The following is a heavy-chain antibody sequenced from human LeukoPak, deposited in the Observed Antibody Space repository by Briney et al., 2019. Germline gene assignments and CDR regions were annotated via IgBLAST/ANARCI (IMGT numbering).Heavy chain of an antibody. CDR2: ISGSGGNT. CDR3: AKDASPYY. Sequence: PGGSLRLSCAASGFTFSSFAMTWVRQAPGKGLEWVSGISGSGGNTYHADSVKGWCTISRDNSKNTLYLQMNSLRAEDTAVYYCAKDASPYYWGQGTLVTVSS. J-gene: IGHJ4*02. V-gene: IGHV3-23*01. CDR1: GFTFSSFA.